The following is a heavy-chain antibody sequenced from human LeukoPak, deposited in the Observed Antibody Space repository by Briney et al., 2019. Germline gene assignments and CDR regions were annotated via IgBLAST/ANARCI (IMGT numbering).Heavy chain of an antibody. CDR3: AKDKGGYCSSTSCGYYGMDV. CDR2: IWYDGSNK. Sequence: GGSLRLSCAASGFTFSSYGLHWVRQAPGKGLEWVAVIWYDGSNKYYADSVKGRFTISRDNSKNTLYLQMNSLRAEDTAVYYCAKDKGGYCSSTSCGYYGMDVWGQGTTVTVSS. D-gene: IGHD2-2*03. J-gene: IGHJ6*02. CDR1: GFTFSSYG. V-gene: IGHV3-30*02.